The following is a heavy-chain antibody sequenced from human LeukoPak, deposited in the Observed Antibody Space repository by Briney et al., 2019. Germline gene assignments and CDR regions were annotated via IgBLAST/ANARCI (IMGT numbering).Heavy chain of an antibody. J-gene: IGHJ6*03. Sequence: SQTLSLTCTVSGGSISSGSYYWSWIRQPAGKGLEWIGRIYTSGSTNYNPSLKSRVTISVDTSKNQFSLKLSSVTAADTAVYYCARDSTDCSGGSCYSDYYYYYMDVWGKGTTVTISS. CDR1: GGSISSGSYY. D-gene: IGHD2-15*01. CDR2: IYTSGST. CDR3: ARDSTDCSGGSCYSDYYYYYMDV. V-gene: IGHV4-61*02.